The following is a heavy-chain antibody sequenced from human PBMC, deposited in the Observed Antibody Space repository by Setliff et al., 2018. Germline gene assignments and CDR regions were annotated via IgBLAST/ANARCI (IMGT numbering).Heavy chain of an antibody. CDR3: ARVVYYASGSSLSYGMDV. J-gene: IGHJ6*02. D-gene: IGHD3-10*01. CDR1: GYILSSYG. V-gene: IGHV1-18*01. Sequence: GASVKVSCKTSGYILSSYGVSWVRQAPGQGLDWMGWISPYNGHTNSAQSLQGRVTMTTDTSTNTVFMELRSLRSDDTAMFYCARVVYYASGSSLSYGMDVWGQGTAVTVSS. CDR2: ISPYNGHT.